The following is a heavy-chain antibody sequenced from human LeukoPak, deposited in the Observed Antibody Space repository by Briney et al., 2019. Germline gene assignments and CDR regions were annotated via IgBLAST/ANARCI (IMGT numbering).Heavy chain of an antibody. D-gene: IGHD3-9*01. CDR3: AKDMGYDILTGYPDY. V-gene: IGHV3-23*01. CDR1: GFTFSNYW. CDR2: ISGSGGST. J-gene: IGHJ4*02. Sequence: GGSLRLSCAASGFTFSNYWMSWVRQAPGKGLEWVPAISGSGGSTYYADSVKGRFTISRDNSKNTLYLQMNSLRAVDTALYYCAKDMGYDILTGYPDYWGQGTLVTVSS.